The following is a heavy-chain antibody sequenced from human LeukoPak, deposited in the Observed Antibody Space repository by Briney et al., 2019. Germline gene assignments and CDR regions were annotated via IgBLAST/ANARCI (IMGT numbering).Heavy chain of an antibody. CDR2: IYYSGST. CDR3: AGLPGMTTVDYYYYYMDV. J-gene: IGHJ6*03. Sequence: KPSETLSLTCTVSGGSISSYYWSWIRQPPGKGLGWIGYIYYSGSTNYNPSLKSRVTISVDTSKNQFSLKLTSVTAADTAVYYCAGLPGMTTVDYYYYYMDVWGKGTTVTVSS. V-gene: IGHV4-59*01. CDR1: GGSISSYY. D-gene: IGHD4-11*01.